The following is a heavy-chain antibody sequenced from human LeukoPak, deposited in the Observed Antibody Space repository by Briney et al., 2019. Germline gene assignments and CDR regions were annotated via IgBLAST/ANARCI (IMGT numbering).Heavy chain of an antibody. CDR1: GYTFTGYY. CDR2: INPNSGGT. CDR3: ASLQGDYDSSGTDY. V-gene: IGHV1-2*06. Sequence: RWASVKVSCKASGYTFTGYYMHWVRQAPGQGLEWMGRINPNSGGTTYAQKFQGGVTMTRDTSISTAYMELSRLRSDDPAVYYCASLQGDYDSSGTDYWGQGTLVTVSS. D-gene: IGHD3-22*01. J-gene: IGHJ4*02.